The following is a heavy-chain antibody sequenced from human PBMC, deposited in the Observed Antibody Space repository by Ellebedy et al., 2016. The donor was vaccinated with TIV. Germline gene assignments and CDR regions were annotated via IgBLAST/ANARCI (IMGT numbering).Heavy chain of an antibody. Sequence: SVKVSCXASGGTFSSFAVSWVRQAPGQGLEWMGGIIPIFGTANYAQKFQGRVTITADESTNTAYIELSSLRSEDTAVYFCARSPYGAGSYFPDYWGQGTPVTVSS. CDR2: IIPIFGTA. CDR1: GGTFSSFA. CDR3: ARSPYGAGSYFPDY. D-gene: IGHD3-10*01. J-gene: IGHJ4*02. V-gene: IGHV1-69*13.